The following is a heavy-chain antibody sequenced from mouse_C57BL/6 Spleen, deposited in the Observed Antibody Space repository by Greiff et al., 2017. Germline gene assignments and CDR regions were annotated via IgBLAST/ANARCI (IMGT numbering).Heavy chain of an antibody. CDR3: ARPIYYDYDGDYYAMDY. J-gene: IGHJ4*01. CDR1: GYTFTSYW. CDR2: IDPNSGGT. V-gene: IGHV1-72*01. D-gene: IGHD2-4*01. Sequence: QVQLQQPGAELVKPGASVKLSCKASGYTFTSYWMHWVKQRPGRGLEWIGRIDPNSGGTKYNEKFKSKATLTVDKPSSTAYMQLSSLTSEDSAVYYWARPIYYDYDGDYYAMDYWGQGTSVTVSS.